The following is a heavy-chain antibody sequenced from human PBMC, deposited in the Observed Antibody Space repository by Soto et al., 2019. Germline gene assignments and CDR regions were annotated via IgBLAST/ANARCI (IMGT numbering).Heavy chain of an antibody. Sequence: EVQLLESGGGSVQPGGSLRLSCAASGFAFTTDAMTWIRQAPGKGLEWVSSISNNGGRTFYSDSVKGRFTVSRDNFAVYLRMNSLRAEDTAVYYCGRTTFPPSYSSGWYTDSWGQGNQVTVSS. CDR1: GFAFTTDA. CDR3: GRTTFPPSYSSGWYTDS. J-gene: IGHJ4*02. D-gene: IGHD6-19*01. CDR2: ISNNGGRT. V-gene: IGHV3-23*01.